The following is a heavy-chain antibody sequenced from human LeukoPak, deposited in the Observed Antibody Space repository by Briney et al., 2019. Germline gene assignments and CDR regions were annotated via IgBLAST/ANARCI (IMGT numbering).Heavy chain of an antibody. D-gene: IGHD6-13*01. CDR3: AIEGYSSSWYRGYMDV. V-gene: IGHV3-7*01. CDR1: GFTFSSYW. J-gene: IGHJ6*03. Sequence: GGSLRLSCAASGFTFSSYWMSWVRQAPGKGLEWVANIKQDGSEKYYVDSVKGRFTISRDNAKNSLYLQMNSLRAEDTAVYYCAIEGYSSSWYRGYMDVWGKGTTVTVSS. CDR2: IKQDGSEK.